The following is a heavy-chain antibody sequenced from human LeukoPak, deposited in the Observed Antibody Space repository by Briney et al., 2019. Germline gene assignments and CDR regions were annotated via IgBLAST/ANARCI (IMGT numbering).Heavy chain of an antibody. CDR3: ARGGFGYNDAFDI. CDR2: INHSGGT. V-gene: IGHV4-34*01. Sequence: SETLSLTCIVYGGSFSAYYWSWIRQPPGKGLEWIAEINHSGGTNYNPSLMSRVAISVDTPKNQFSLKLSSVTAADTAVYYCARGGFGYNDAFDIWGQGTMVTVSS. D-gene: IGHD5-24*01. CDR1: GGSFSAYY. J-gene: IGHJ3*02.